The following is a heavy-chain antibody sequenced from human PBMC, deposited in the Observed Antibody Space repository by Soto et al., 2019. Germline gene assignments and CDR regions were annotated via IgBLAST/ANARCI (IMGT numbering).Heavy chain of an antibody. CDR3: ARGPSGWYGYDY. Sequence: EVQLVESGGGLIQPGGSLRLSCAASGFSFSSSWMHWVRQAPGKGLVWVSRINSDRSTTNYADSVKGRFTISRDNAKNTLYLQMNSLRAEDTAVYYCARGPSGWYGYDYWGQGTLVTVSS. CDR2: INSDRSTT. V-gene: IGHV3-74*01. D-gene: IGHD6-19*01. J-gene: IGHJ4*02. CDR1: GFSFSSSW.